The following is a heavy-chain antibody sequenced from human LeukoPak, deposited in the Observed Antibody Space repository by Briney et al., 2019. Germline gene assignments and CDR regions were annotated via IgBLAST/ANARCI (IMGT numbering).Heavy chain of an antibody. J-gene: IGHJ4*02. CDR3: ARELLRKGYYYGSGSYYTD. D-gene: IGHD3-10*01. CDR2: ITYSSTYI. CDR1: GFTFSNYN. V-gene: IGHV3-21*01. Sequence: GGSLRLSCAASGFTFSNYNMNWVRQAPGKVLEWVSSITYSSTYIYYADSVKGRFTISRDNAKNSVYLEMNSLRAEDTAVYYCARELLRKGYYYGSGSYYTDWGQGTLVTVSS.